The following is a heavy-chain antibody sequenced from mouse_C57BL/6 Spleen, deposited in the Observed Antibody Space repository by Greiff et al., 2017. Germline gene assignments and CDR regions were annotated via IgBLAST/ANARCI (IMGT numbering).Heavy chain of an antibody. D-gene: IGHD1-1*01. J-gene: IGHJ3*01. Sequence: EVQLQQSGAELVRPGASVKLSCTASGFNIKDDYMHWVKQRPEQGLEWIGWIDPENGDTEYASKFQGKATITADTSSNTAYLQLSSLTSEDTAVYYCTTYRYGSSHRGFAYWGQGTLVTVSA. CDR2: IDPENGDT. V-gene: IGHV14-4*01. CDR3: TTYRYGSSHRGFAY. CDR1: GFNIKDDY.